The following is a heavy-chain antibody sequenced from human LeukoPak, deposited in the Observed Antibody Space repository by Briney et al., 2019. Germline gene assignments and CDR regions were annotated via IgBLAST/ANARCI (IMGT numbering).Heavy chain of an antibody. Sequence: SETLSLTCTVSGGSISSYYWSWIRQPPGKGLEWIGYIYTSGSANYNPSLKSRVTISVDTSKNQFSLKLSSVTAADTAVYYCARLGPDALYSSGWPAFDYWGQGTLVTVSS. J-gene: IGHJ4*02. D-gene: IGHD6-19*01. CDR2: IYTSGSA. CDR1: GGSISSYY. V-gene: IGHV4-4*09. CDR3: ARLGPDALYSSGWPAFDY.